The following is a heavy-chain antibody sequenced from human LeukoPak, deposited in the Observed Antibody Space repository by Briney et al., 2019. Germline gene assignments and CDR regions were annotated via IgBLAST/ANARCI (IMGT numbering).Heavy chain of an antibody. V-gene: IGHV4-59*08. Sequence: PSETLSLTYSVSVGSISSYYWSCVRQPPGKGLEGIGDLYYSGRTNYYPSLTRRVHIAVDTSKKQFPLKLSAVTASDRAVDFCGRHREVTLNYYFDYWSQGTLVTVYS. CDR3: GRHREVTLNYYFDY. J-gene: IGHJ4*02. D-gene: IGHD2-21*02. CDR2: LYYSGRT. CDR1: VGSISSYY.